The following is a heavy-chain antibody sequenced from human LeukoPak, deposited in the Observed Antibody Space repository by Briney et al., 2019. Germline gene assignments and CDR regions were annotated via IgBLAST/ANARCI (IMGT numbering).Heavy chain of an antibody. Sequence: SETLSLTCTVSGGSISSGSYYWSWIRQPAGKGLEWIGRIYTSGSTNYNPSLKSRVTISVDTSKNQFSLKLSSVTAADTAVYYCARLWFGSNYYYYYYMDVWGKGTTVTISS. J-gene: IGHJ6*03. CDR1: GGSISSGSYY. D-gene: IGHD3-10*01. V-gene: IGHV4-61*02. CDR3: ARLWFGSNYYYYYYMDV. CDR2: IYTSGST.